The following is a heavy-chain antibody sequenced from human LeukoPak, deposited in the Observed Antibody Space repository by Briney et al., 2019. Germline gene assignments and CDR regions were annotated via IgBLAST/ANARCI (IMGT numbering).Heavy chain of an antibody. CDR1: GGSFSSYG. V-gene: IGHV1-69*04. CDR3: ARARRVRGVSPEYSWFDP. Sequence: SVKVSCKASGGSFSSYGFSWVRHSPRQGLEWMGRIIPVIGVANYAKKFQGRVTIIADKFTSTVYMELSSLRSEDTAVYYCARARRVRGVSPEYSWFDPWGQGTLVTVSS. CDR2: IIPVIGVA. J-gene: IGHJ5*02. D-gene: IGHD3-10*01.